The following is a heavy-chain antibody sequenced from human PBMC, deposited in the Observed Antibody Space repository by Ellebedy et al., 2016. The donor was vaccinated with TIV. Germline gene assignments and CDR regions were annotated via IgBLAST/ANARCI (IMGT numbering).Heavy chain of an antibody. V-gene: IGHV2-5*04. D-gene: IGHD3-16*01. CDR1: GFSLTATGEG. CDR2: IYWDNDD. Sequence: SGTTLVKPTETLTLTCTFSGFSLTATGEGVGWVRQPPGKALDWLAIIYWDNDDRYSSSMRSRLRITKDTSRREVVLTMTNMDPVDTGTYYCVQIMITYGGVTRTDAFDVWGQGILVTVSS. CDR3: VQIMITYGGVTRTDAFDV. J-gene: IGHJ3*01.